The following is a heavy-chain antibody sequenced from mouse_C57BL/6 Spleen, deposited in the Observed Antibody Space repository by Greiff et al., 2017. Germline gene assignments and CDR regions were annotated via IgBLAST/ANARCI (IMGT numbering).Heavy chain of an antibody. D-gene: IGHD1-1*01. Sequence: EVQLQQSGPELVKPGASVKIPCKASGYTFTDYNMDWVKQSHGKSLEWIGDINPNNGGTIYNQKFKGKATLTVDKSSSAAYMELRSLTSEDTAVYYCARRGYGSSALDYWGQGTTLTVSS. CDR2: INPNNGGT. CDR1: GYTFTDYN. V-gene: IGHV1-18*01. CDR3: ARRGYGSSALDY. J-gene: IGHJ2*01.